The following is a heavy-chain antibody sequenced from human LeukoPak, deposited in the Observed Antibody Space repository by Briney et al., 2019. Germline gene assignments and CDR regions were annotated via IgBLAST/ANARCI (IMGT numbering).Heavy chain of an antibody. D-gene: IGHD3-16*01. Sequence: PGGSLRLSCGASGFTFSNYGMHWVRQAPGKGLEWVAFIRYDGSNKYYADSMKGRFTISRDNSKNTLYLQMNSLRAEDTAVFYCARSRYDYIWGIDYWGQGTLVTISS. J-gene: IGHJ4*02. CDR1: GFTFSNYG. CDR3: ARSRYDYIWGIDY. V-gene: IGHV3-30*02. CDR2: IRYDGSNK.